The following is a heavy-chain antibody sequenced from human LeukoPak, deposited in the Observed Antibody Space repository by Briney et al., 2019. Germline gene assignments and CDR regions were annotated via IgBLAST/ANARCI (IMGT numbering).Heavy chain of an antibody. D-gene: IGHD3-22*01. CDR1: GGSISSSSYY. Sequence: PSETLSLTCTVSGGSISSSSYYWGWIRQPPGKGLEWIGSIYYSGSTYYNPSLKSRVTISVDTSKNQSSLKLSSVTAADTAVYYCARTSYYYDSSGRVDYWGQGTLVTVSS. CDR3: ARTSYYYDSSGRVDY. J-gene: IGHJ4*02. CDR2: IYYSGST. V-gene: IGHV4-39*01.